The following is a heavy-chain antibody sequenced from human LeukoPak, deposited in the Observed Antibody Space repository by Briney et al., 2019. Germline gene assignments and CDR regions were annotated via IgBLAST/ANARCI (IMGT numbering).Heavy chain of an antibody. CDR3: ARGGYSYGLVY. Sequence: SETLSLTCAVYGGSFSGYYWSWIRQPPGKGLEWIGYIYYSGSTNYNPSLKSRVTISVDTSKNQFSLKLSSVTAADTAVYYCARGGYSYGLVYWGQGTLVTVSS. V-gene: IGHV4-59*01. CDR1: GGSFSGYY. J-gene: IGHJ4*02. CDR2: IYYSGST. D-gene: IGHD5-18*01.